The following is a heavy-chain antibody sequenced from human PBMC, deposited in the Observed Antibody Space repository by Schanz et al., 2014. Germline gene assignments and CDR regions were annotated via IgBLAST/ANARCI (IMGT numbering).Heavy chain of an antibody. J-gene: IGHJ4*02. V-gene: IGHV3-23*01. Sequence: EVQLLESGGGLAQPGGSLRLACAASGFNFNTYAMSWVRQAPGKGLEWVSGLTEGGGGTYYTDAVKGRFTISRDSSKNTLYLQMTSLRADDTAVYYCAKSKSQLPLFDYWGQGTLVAVSS. D-gene: IGHD2-21*01. CDR2: LTEGGGGT. CDR1: GFNFNTYA. CDR3: AKSKSQLPLFDY.